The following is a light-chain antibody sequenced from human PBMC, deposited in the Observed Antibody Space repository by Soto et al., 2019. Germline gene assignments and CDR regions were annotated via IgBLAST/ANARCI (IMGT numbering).Light chain of an antibody. Sequence: QSALTQPASVSGSPGQSITISCTGTSSDVGGYNYVSWYQQHPGKAPKLMIYDVSNRPSGVSNRFSGSKSGNTASLTISGLQAEADADYYCSSYTSSRTVVFGVGTKLTVL. CDR1: SSDVGGYNY. CDR3: SSYTSSRTVV. J-gene: IGLJ2*01. CDR2: DVS. V-gene: IGLV2-14*01.